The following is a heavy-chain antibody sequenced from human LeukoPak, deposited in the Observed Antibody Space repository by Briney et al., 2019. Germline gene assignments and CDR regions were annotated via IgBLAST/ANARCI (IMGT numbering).Heavy chain of an antibody. CDR3: VKDDGWVQYAD. CDR1: GFTFSNYW. Sequence: GGSLRLSCAASGFTFSNYWMSWVRQAPGKGLEWVANIKQDRTEKYYVDSVKGRFTISRDNAKNSLYLQMNSLSAEDAAVYYCVKDDGWVQYADWGQGTLVTVSS. D-gene: IGHD5-24*01. J-gene: IGHJ4*02. CDR2: IKQDRTEK. V-gene: IGHV3-7*03.